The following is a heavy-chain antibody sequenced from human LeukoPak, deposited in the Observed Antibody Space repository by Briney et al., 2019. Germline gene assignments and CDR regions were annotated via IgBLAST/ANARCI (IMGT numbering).Heavy chain of an antibody. Sequence: PGGSPRLSCAASGFGFSSYEMNWVRQAPGKGLEWVSYISSSGSTIYYADSVKGRFTISRGNAKKSLYLQMNSLRAEDTAVYYCARAVYSGGMRGAFDIWGQGTMVTVSS. CDR2: ISSSGSTI. D-gene: IGHD2-15*01. CDR3: ARAVYSGGMRGAFDI. J-gene: IGHJ3*02. CDR1: GFGFSSYE. V-gene: IGHV3-48*03.